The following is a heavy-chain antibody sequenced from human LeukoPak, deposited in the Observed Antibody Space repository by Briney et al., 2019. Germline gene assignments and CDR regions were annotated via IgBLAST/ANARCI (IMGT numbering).Heavy chain of an antibody. V-gene: IGHV7-4-1*02. CDR3: VRGIDTTGYFNY. J-gene: IGHJ4*02. CDR2: INTNIGSP. Sequence: ASVKVSCKASGYSFSTYLINWVRQAPEQGLKWMGWINTNIGSPTYAQGLTGRFVFSVDTSVSTAFLQINSLKAEDNALYYCVRGIDTTGYFNYWGQGTLFTVSS. CDR1: GYSFSTYL. D-gene: IGHD3-22*01.